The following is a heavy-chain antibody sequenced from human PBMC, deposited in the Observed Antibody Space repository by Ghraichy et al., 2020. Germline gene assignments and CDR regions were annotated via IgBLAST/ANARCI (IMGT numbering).Heavy chain of an antibody. CDR3: ARMGGYKAPLWY. J-gene: IGHJ4*02. CDR1: GTSIRAYF. D-gene: IGHD3-10*01. Sequence: SETLSLTCTVSGTSIRAYFWSWIRQPPGKGLEWIGAIFYSGGASYNPSLKSRVTISIDASNNQFSLNLTSVTAADTAVYYCARMGGYKAPLWYWSQGTLVAVSS. CDR2: IFYSGGA. V-gene: IGHV4-59*01.